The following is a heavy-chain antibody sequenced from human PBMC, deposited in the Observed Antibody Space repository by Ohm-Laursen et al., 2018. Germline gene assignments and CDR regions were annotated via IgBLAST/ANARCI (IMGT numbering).Heavy chain of an antibody. CDR2: IYYTGTT. CDR3: VYSSIWYCFDY. Sequence: GTLSLTCTVSGGSIRSAGYYLGWIRQPPGKGLEWIGTIYYTGTTYYNPSLMSRVTISVDTSKTQFSLKLSSVTAADTTLYYCVYSSIWYCFDYWGQGTLVTVSS. D-gene: IGHD6-13*01. CDR1: GGSIRSAGYY. V-gene: IGHV4-39*01. J-gene: IGHJ4*02.